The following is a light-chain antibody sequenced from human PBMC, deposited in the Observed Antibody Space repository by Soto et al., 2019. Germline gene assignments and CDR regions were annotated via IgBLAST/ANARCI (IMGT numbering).Light chain of an antibody. CDR1: QGISSY. J-gene: IGKJ5*01. Sequence: DIQLTQSPSFLSASVGDGVTITCRASQGISSYLAWFQQKPGRAPNLLIYGASTLQSGAPSRFSGSGSGTDFTLTISNLQPEDFATYYCQQLNAYPLTFGQGTRLEIK. V-gene: IGKV1-9*01. CDR3: QQLNAYPLT. CDR2: GAS.